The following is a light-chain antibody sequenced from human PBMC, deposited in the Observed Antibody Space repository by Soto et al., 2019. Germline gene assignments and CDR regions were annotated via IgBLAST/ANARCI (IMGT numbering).Light chain of an antibody. J-gene: IGKJ2*01. CDR1: HSVSSIY. V-gene: IGKV3-20*01. CDR3: QQYGSSPPYP. Sequence: EIVLTQSPGTLSLSPGERATLTCRASHSVSSIYLAWYQQKPGQAPRLLIYGASSRATGIPDRFSGSGSGTDFTLTISRLEPEDFPVYYCQQYGSSPPYPFGQGTKLEIK. CDR2: GAS.